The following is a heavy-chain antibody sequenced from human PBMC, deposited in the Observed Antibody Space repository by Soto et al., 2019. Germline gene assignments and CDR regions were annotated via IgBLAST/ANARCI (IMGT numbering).Heavy chain of an antibody. J-gene: IGHJ5*02. V-gene: IGHV1-18*01. CDR3: ASDVIAVRPGWFDP. CDR1: GYTFRTYG. D-gene: IGHD6-6*01. CDR2: ISAYNGNT. Sequence: QVQLVQSGAEVKKPGASVKVSCKASGYTFRTYGISWVRQAPGQGLEWMGWISAYNGNTNYAEKFQGRDTMTTDTSTSTDYLELRSLRSDDTAVYYFASDVIAVRPGWFDPWGQGTLVTVSS.